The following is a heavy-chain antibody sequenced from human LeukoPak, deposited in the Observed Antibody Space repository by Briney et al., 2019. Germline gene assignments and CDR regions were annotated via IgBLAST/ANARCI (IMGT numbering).Heavy chain of an antibody. V-gene: IGHV4-61*05. CDR3: ARKGRSWHTLEY. Sequence: SETLSLTCTVSGVSVSSSAHYWVWIRQPPGKGLVWIGCSYYSGSTNYDPSLKSRVTISVDSSKKQLSLRLTPATAADTAVYYRARKGRSWHTLEYWGQGTMVTVSS. CDR1: GVSVSSSAHY. D-gene: IGHD6-13*01. CDR2: SYYSGST. J-gene: IGHJ4*02.